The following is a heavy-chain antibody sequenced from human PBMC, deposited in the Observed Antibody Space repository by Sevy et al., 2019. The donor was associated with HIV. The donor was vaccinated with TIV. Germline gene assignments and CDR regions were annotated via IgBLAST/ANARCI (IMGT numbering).Heavy chain of an antibody. CDR1: GFTFGDYA. J-gene: IGHJ6*02. CDR2: IRSKAYGGTT. D-gene: IGHD5-18*01. Sequence: GGSLRLSCTASGFTFGDYAMSWFRQAPGKGLEWVGFIRSKAYGGTTEYAGSVKGRFTISSDDSKSIAYLQINSLKTXXXXXXYCTGEPDTAMVDSHYYCDGMDVWGQGTTVTVSS. CDR3: TGEPDTAMVDSHYYCDGMDV. V-gene: IGHV3-49*03.